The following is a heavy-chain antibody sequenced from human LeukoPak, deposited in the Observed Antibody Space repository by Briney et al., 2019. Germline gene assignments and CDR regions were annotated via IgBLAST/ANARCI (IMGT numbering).Heavy chain of an antibody. CDR3: AREYYDILTGYYRYIGMFDY. Sequence: ASVKVSCKASGYTFTGYYMHWVRQAPGQGLEWMGWINPNSGGTNYAQKFQGRVTMTRDTSISTAYMELSRLRSDDTAVYYCAREYYDILTGYYRYIGMFDYWGRGTLVTVSS. CDR1: GYTFTGYY. D-gene: IGHD3-9*01. V-gene: IGHV1-2*02. J-gene: IGHJ4*02. CDR2: INPNSGGT.